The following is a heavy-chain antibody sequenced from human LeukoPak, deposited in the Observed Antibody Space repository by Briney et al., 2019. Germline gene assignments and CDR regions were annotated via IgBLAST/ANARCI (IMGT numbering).Heavy chain of an antibody. CDR1: GYTFTGYY. CDR3: ARVALHCSSTSCYENGFDY. V-gene: IGHV1-46*01. Sequence: ASVKVSCKASGYTFTGYYMHWVRQAPGQGLEWMGIINPSGGSTSYAQKFQGRVTMTRDTSTSTVYMELNSLRAEDTAVYYCARVALHCSSTSCYENGFDYWGQGTLVTVSS. D-gene: IGHD2-2*01. J-gene: IGHJ4*02. CDR2: INPSGGST.